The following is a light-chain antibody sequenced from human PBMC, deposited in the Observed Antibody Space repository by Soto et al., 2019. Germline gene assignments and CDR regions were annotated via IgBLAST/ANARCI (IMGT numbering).Light chain of an antibody. Sequence: EIVMTQSPATLSVSPGDRATLSCRASETFSNHLAWYQQKPGQAPRLLIHGASTRATGIPARFSGSGSETEFTLTISSLQSEDFAVYFCQQYYVWPLTFGGGTKVEI. CDR1: ETFSNH. CDR3: QQYYVWPLT. CDR2: GAS. V-gene: IGKV3-15*01. J-gene: IGKJ4*01.